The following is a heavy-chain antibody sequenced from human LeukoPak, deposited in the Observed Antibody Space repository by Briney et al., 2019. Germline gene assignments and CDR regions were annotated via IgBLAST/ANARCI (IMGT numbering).Heavy chain of an antibody. CDR3: ARAAGRGSTSGLDFDY. J-gene: IGHJ4*02. CDR1: GGSISSGSYY. CDR2: IYNSGST. D-gene: IGHD2-2*01. Sequence: SETLSLTCTVSGGSISSGSYYWSWIRQPAGKGLEWIGRIYNSGSTNYNPSLKSRVTMSVDTSKNQFSLKLSSVTAADTAVYYCARAAGRGSTSGLDFDYWGQGTLVTVSS. V-gene: IGHV4-61*02.